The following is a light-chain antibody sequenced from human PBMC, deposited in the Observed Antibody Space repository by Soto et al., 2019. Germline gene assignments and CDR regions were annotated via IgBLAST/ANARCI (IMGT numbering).Light chain of an antibody. V-gene: IGLV1-51*01. CDR1: SSNIAGNS. J-gene: IGLJ1*01. Sequence: QSVLTQPPSVSAAPGQEVTISCSGSSSNIAGNSVSWYQHLPGTAPKLLIYDTYRRPPGIPARFSGSKSGTSATLGITGLQTGDEADYYCGAWDTSLTVYVFGSGTKLTVL. CDR2: DTY. CDR3: GAWDTSLTVYV.